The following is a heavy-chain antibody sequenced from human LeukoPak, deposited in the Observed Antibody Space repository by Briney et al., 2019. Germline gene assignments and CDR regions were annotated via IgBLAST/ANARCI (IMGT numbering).Heavy chain of an antibody. CDR2: ITGYGAT. CDR1: GFTFSNFA. J-gene: IGHJ5*02. Sequence: GGSLRLSCAASGFTFSNFAMMWVRQAPGTGLQWVSTITGYGATFYADSVRGRFTIFRDTSMNTLFLQMNSLGAEDTAVYYCAKGAAAGKVDWFDPWGQGTLVTVPS. V-gene: IGHV3-23*01. D-gene: IGHD6-13*01. CDR3: AKGAAAGKVDWFDP.